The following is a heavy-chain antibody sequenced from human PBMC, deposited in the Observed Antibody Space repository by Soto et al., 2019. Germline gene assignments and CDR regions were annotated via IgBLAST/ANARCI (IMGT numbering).Heavy chain of an antibody. CDR1: GGSFNGYY. V-gene: IGHV4-34*01. Sequence: QVQLRQWGAGLVKPSETLSLTCAVYGGSFNGYYWNWIRQPPGKGLEWIGEINNSGSTNYNPSLKSRVSISVDTSKNQFSLRLSSVTAADTAVYYCASQRPTVTTFDYWGQGTLVTVSS. CDR3: ASQRPTVTTFDY. D-gene: IGHD4-17*01. J-gene: IGHJ4*02. CDR2: INNSGST.